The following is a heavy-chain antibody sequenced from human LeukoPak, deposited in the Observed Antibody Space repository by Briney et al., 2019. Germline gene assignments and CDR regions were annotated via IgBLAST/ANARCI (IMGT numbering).Heavy chain of an antibody. CDR1: GYTFTKYG. D-gene: IGHD4-11*01. Sequence: GASVKVSCKASGYTFTKYGISWVRQAPGQGLEWMGWISAYNGNTNYAQKLQGRVTMTTDTSTSTAYMELRSLRSDDTAVYYCARDLLQAGHYYYYGMDVWGQGTTVTVSS. V-gene: IGHV1-18*01. CDR2: ISAYNGNT. J-gene: IGHJ6*02. CDR3: ARDLLQAGHYYYYGMDV.